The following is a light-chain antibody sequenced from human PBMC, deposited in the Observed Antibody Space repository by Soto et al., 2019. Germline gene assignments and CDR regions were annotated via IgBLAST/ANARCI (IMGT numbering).Light chain of an antibody. J-gene: IGKJ1*01. CDR3: QQYGSSPPWT. Sequence: EIVLPQSPGTLSLSPGERATLSCRASASVSSSYLAWYQQKPGQAPRLLIFGASSRATGTPDRFSGSGSGTDFTLTISRLEPEDCAVYYCQQYGSSPPWTFGQGTEVEIK. CDR1: ASVSSSY. V-gene: IGKV3-20*01. CDR2: GAS.